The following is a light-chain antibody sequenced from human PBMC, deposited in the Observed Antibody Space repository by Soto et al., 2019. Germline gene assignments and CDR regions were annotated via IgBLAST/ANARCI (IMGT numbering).Light chain of an antibody. CDR2: RAS. J-gene: IGKJ1*01. V-gene: IGKV1-5*03. CDR3: QQYKDYPVT. Sequence: DIQMTQSPSTLSASVGDRVTITCRASQSISAWLAWYQQKPGKVPKLLIYRASTLESGVPSRFSGSESGTEFTLTISSLQPDDFETYYCQQYKDYPVTFGQGTKVDIK. CDR1: QSISAW.